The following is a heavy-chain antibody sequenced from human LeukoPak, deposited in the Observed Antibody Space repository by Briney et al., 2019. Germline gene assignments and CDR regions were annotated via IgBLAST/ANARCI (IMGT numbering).Heavy chain of an antibody. D-gene: IGHD2-15*01. CDR1: GFTVSSNY. CDR3: ARESQHRGFY. J-gene: IGHJ4*02. V-gene: IGHV3-53*01. Sequence: GGSLTLSCAASGFTVSSNYMSWVRQPPGKGLEWVAVIYSGGSTYYADSVKGRFTISRDNSKNTLYLKMNSLRAEDTAVYYCARESQHRGFYWGQGTLVTVSS. CDR2: IYSGGST.